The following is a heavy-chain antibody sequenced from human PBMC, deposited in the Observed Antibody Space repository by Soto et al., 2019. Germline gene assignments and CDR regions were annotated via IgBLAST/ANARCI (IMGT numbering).Heavy chain of an antibody. D-gene: IGHD2-2*02. J-gene: IGHJ4*02. CDR3: ARDVAGYCSTTSCYNYFDY. V-gene: IGHV1-69*06. Sequence: SVKVSCKASGGTFSSYAISWLRQAPGQGLEWMGGIIPIFGTANYAQKFQGRVTITADKSTSTAYMELSSLRSEDTAVYYCARDVAGYCSTTSCYNYFDYWGQGTLVTVSS. CDR2: IIPIFGTA. CDR1: GGTFSSYA.